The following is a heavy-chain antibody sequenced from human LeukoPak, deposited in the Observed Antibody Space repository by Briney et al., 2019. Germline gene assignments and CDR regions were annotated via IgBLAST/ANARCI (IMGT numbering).Heavy chain of an antibody. V-gene: IGHV3-30-3*01. D-gene: IGHD6-19*01. CDR3: ARDSSSGWYYFDY. CDR1: GFTFSSYA. Sequence: AGGSLRLSCAASGFTFSSYAMHWVRQAPGKGLEWVAVISYDGGNKYYADSVKGRFTISRDNSKNTLYLQMNSLRAEDTAVYYCARDSSSGWYYFDYWGQGTLVTVSS. CDR2: ISYDGGNK. J-gene: IGHJ4*02.